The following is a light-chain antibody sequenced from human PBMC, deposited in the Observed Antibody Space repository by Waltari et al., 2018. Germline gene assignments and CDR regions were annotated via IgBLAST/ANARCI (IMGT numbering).Light chain of an antibody. J-gene: IGKJ1*01. Sequence: EIVLTQSPGTLSLSPGDRATLSCRASHSFSSDYLAWYQQRPGQAPRLLISGTSSRATGTPDRFSGSGSGTDFTLTISRLEPEDFAVYYCLQYDTSPKTFGQGTKVDI. CDR2: GTS. V-gene: IGKV3-20*01. CDR3: LQYDTSPKT. CDR1: HSFSSDY.